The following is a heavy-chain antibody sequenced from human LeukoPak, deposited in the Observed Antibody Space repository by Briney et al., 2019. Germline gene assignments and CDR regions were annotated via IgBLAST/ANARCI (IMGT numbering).Heavy chain of an antibody. CDR2: MSYDGSNK. Sequence: TGGSLRLSCVVSGFAVTGYSMHWVRQAPGKGLEWVAVMSYDGSNKYHADSVKGRFTISRDNSKNTLYLQMNSLRAEDTAVYYCAKARGGYGGPFDYWGQGTLVTVSS. D-gene: IGHD3-22*01. V-gene: IGHV3-30-3*01. CDR3: AKARGGYGGPFDY. CDR1: GFAVTGYS. J-gene: IGHJ4*02.